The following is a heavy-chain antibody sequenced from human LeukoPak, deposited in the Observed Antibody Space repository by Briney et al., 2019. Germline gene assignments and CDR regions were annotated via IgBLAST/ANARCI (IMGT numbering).Heavy chain of an antibody. J-gene: IGHJ5*02. Sequence: RGGSLRLSCAASGFTFSSYNMNWVRQAPGKGLEWVSSISSSSSYIYYADSVKGQFTISRDNAKNSLYLQMNSLRAEDTAVYYCARTRSSGRVRWFDPWGQGTLVTVSS. V-gene: IGHV3-21*04. CDR3: ARTRSSGRVRWFDP. CDR2: ISSSSSYI. CDR1: GFTFSSYN. D-gene: IGHD6-19*01.